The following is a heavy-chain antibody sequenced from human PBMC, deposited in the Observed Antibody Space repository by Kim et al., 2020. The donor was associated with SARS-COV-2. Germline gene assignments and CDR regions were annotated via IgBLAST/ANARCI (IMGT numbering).Heavy chain of an antibody. V-gene: IGHV3-9*01. J-gene: IGHJ1*01. Sequence: GGSLRLSCAASGFTFDDYAMHWVRQAPGKGLEWVSGISWDSGSIAYADSVKGRFTVSRDNAKNSLYLQMNSLRDEDTALYYCAKDLRSKQQHRAEYFHHWGQGTLVTVSS. CDR3: AKDLRSKQQHRAEYFHH. CDR1: GFTFDDYA. CDR2: ISWDSGSI. D-gene: IGHD6-13*01.